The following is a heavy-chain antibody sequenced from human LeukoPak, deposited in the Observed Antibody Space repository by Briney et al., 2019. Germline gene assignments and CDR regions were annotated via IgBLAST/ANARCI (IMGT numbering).Heavy chain of an antibody. Sequence: GGSLRLSCAASGFTFSSHSLMWVRQAPGKGLEWVSSISPDSGYIYYADSVKGRLTISRDNAENSLVVQMSSRGAEDRAVECCAPFSAVTHYYFVCWGRGGLVGVCS. D-gene: IGHD6-13*01. CDR1: GFTFSSHS. V-gene: IGHV3-21*01. CDR2: ISPDSGYI. J-gene: IGHJ4*02. CDR3: APFSAVTHYYFVC.